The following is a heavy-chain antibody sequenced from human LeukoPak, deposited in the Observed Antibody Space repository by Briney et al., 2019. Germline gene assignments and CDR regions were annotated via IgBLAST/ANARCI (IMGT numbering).Heavy chain of an antibody. V-gene: IGHV3-23*01. Sequence: GGSLRLSCAASEFTFNTYAMSWVRQAPGKGLEWVSSISGSGGNTYYADSVKGRFTISRDNSKNTLYLQMNNLRAEDTAVYYCARDGSSGRGYYYYYGMDVWGEGTTVTVSS. CDR3: ARDGSSGRGYYYYYGMDV. D-gene: IGHD1-26*01. CDR2: ISGSGGNT. CDR1: EFTFNTYA. J-gene: IGHJ6*04.